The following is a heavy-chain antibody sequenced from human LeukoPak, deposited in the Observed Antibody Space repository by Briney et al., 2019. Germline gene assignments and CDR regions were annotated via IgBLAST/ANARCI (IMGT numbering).Heavy chain of an antibody. V-gene: IGHV3-7*01. Sequence: GGSLRLSYAASGFTFSSYEMNWVRQAPGKGLEWVANIKKDGSEKKYVDSVKGRFTISRDNAKNSLYLQMNSLRAEDTAVYYCAREGGSGWYSGWFDPWGQGTLVTVSS. CDR3: AREGGSGWYSGWFDP. J-gene: IGHJ5*02. CDR2: IKKDGSEK. CDR1: GFTFSSYE. D-gene: IGHD6-19*01.